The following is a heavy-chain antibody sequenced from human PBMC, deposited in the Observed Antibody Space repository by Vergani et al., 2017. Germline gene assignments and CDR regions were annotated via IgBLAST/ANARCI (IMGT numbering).Heavy chain of an antibody. V-gene: IGHV1-8*01. CDR3: ARDPRGYGGDPEDYYYGMDV. J-gene: IGHJ6*02. CDR1: GYSFSSYD. D-gene: IGHD2-21*02. Sequence: QVQLVQSGAEVKKPGASVKVSCRASGYSFSSYDISWVRQATGQGLEWMGWMNPNSGNTGYAQKFQGRVTMTRNTSISTAYMELSSLRSEDTAVYYCARDPRGYGGDPEDYYYGMDVWGQGTTVTVSS. CDR2: MNPNSGNT.